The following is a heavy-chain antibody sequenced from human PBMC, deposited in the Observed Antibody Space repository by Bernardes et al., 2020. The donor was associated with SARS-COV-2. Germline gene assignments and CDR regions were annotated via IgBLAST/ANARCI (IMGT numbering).Heavy chain of an antibody. CDR1: GFTFSSYG. J-gene: IGHJ6*02. D-gene: IGHD3-16*01. Sequence: GGSLRLSCAASGFTFSSYGMHWVRQAPGKGLEWVAVIWYDGSNKYYADSVKGRFTISRDNSKNTLYLQMNSLRAEDTAVYYCARAMGGGAYGMDVWGQGTTVTVSS. CDR3: ARAMGGGAYGMDV. CDR2: IWYDGSNK. V-gene: IGHV3-33*01.